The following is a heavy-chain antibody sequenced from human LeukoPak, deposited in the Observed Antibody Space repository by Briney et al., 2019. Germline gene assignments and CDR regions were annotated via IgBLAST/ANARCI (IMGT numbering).Heavy chain of an antibody. CDR1: GGTSSSYA. Sequence: SVKVSCKASGGTSSSYAISWVRQAPGQGLVWMGGIIPIFGTANYAQKFQGRVTITADESTSTAYMELSSLRSEDTAVYYCARVQEYCGGDCYSGNWFDPWGQGTLVTVSS. CDR3: ARVQEYCGGDCYSGNWFDP. CDR2: IIPIFGTA. J-gene: IGHJ5*02. V-gene: IGHV1-69*13. D-gene: IGHD2-21*02.